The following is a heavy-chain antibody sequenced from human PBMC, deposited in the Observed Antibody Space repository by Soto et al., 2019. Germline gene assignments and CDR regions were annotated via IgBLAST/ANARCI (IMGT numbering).Heavy chain of an antibody. D-gene: IGHD5-18*01. J-gene: IGHJ3*02. CDR1: GGTFSSYA. V-gene: IGHV1-69*01. Sequence: QVQLVQSGAEVKQPGSSVKISCKASGGTFSSYAISWVRQATGQGLEWMGGIIPIYGTANYAQKVQGRVTSTADESTSTADMELSSLRSEDTAVYYCARVRWIQLWDGDAFDIWGHGTMVTVSS. CDR3: ARVRWIQLWDGDAFDI. CDR2: IIPIYGTA.